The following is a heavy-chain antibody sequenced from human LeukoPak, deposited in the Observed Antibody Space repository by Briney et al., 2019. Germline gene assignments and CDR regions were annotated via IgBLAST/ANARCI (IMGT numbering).Heavy chain of an antibody. D-gene: IGHD2-2*01. CDR3: ARDEYSAIGNNYYYYGMDV. J-gene: IGHJ6*02. CDR1: GYTFTSYG. CDR2: ISAYNGNT. Sequence: ASVKVSCKASGYTFTSYGISWVRQAPGQGLEWMGWISAYNGNTNYAQKLQGRVTMTTDTSTSTAYMELRSLRSDDTAVYYCARDEYSAIGNNYYYYGMDVWGQGTTVTVSS. V-gene: IGHV1-18*01.